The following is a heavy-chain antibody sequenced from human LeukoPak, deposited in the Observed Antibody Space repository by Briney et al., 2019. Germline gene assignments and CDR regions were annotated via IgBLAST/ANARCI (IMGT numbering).Heavy chain of an antibody. CDR3: TKDPNGDYVGAFDF. Sequence: PGGSLSLSCAASPFALCSYTMTWVRGAPGQGLGWGSSITATGGISYADSVKGRFTISRDNSKSTLYLQMNSLRAEDTAVYYCTKDPNGDYVGAFDFWGQGTMVTVSS. V-gene: IGHV3-23*01. CDR2: ITATGGI. CDR1: PFALCSYT. D-gene: IGHD4-17*01. J-gene: IGHJ3*01.